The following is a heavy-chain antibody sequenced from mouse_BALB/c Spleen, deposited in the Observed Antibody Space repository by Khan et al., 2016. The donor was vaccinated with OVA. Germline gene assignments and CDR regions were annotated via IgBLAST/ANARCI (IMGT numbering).Heavy chain of an antibody. Sequence: VQLQQSGAELARPGASVKLSCKASGYTFTDYYINWVRQRTGQGLEWIGEIYPGSDKTYYNEKFKGKATLTADTSSSTAYMQLSSLTSEDSAVSICAKEWAAWFPYWGQGTQVTVS. CDR2: IYPGSDKT. CDR3: AKEWAAWFPY. CDR1: GYTFTDYY. J-gene: IGHJ3*01. V-gene: IGHV1-77*01.